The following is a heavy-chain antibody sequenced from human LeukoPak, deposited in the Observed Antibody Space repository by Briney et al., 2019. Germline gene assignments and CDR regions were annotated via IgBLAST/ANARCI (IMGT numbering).Heavy chain of an antibody. CDR2: IYWDDDK. CDR3: AHSGDSTGCFDY. J-gene: IGHJ4*02. CDR1: GFSLSTSGVG. Sequence: SGPTLVNPTQTLTLTCTFSGFSLSTSGVGMGWICQPPGKALEWLALIYWDDDKRYSPSLKSRLTITKDTSKNQVVLTMTNMDPVETATYYCAHSGDSTGCFDYWGQGTLVTVSS. D-gene: IGHD3-22*01. V-gene: IGHV2-5*02.